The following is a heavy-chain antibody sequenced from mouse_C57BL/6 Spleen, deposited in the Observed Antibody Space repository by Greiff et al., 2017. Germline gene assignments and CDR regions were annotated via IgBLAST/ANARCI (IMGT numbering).Heavy chain of an antibody. V-gene: IGHV1-64*01. CDR2: IHPNSGST. J-gene: IGHJ2*01. CDR1: GYTFTSYW. Sequence: QVQLQQPGAELVKPGASVKLSCKASGYTFTSYWMHWVKQRPGQGLEWIGMIHPNSGSTNYNEKFKSKATLTVDKSSSTAYMQLSSLTSEDSAVYYCARSEFITTVVADYFDYWGQGTTLTVSS. CDR3: ARSEFITTVVADYFDY. D-gene: IGHD1-1*01.